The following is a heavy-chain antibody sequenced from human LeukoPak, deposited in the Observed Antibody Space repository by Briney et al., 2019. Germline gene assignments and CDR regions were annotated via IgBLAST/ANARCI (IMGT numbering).Heavy chain of an antibody. CDR3: ARSCRDGYRDFDY. J-gene: IGHJ4*02. Sequence: GESLKISCKGSGYSFTSYWIGWVRQMPGKGLEWMGLIYSGDSDARYSPSFQGQVTSSADKSISTAYLQWSSLKASDTAMYYCARSCRDGYRDFDYWGQGTLVTVSS. CDR2: IYSGDSDA. CDR1: GYSFTSYW. V-gene: IGHV5-51*01. D-gene: IGHD5-24*01.